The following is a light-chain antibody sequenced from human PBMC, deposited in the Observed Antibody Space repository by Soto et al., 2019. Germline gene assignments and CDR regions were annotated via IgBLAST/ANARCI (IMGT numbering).Light chain of an antibody. V-gene: IGLV1-44*01. CDR3: AAWDDSLNGAV. CDR2: SNN. J-gene: IGLJ1*01. CDR1: SSNIGSNT. Sequence: QSALTQPASASGTPGQRVTISCSGSSSNIGSNTVNWYQQLPGTAPKLLIYSNNQRPSGVPDRFSGSKSGTSASLAISGLQSEDEADYYCAAWDDSLNGAVFGTGTKVTVL.